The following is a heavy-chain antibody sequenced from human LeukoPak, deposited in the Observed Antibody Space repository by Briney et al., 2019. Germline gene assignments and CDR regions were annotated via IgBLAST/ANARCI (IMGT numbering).Heavy chain of an antibody. Sequence: SSETLSLTCAVYGGSFSDYYWSWIRQSPEKGLEWIGEINHSGYINYNPSLKSRVTMSVDTSKNQFSLKLSSVTAADTAVYYCARREYSSGWELDYWGRGTLVTVPS. CDR2: INHSGYI. J-gene: IGHJ4*02. D-gene: IGHD6-19*01. CDR1: GGSFSDYY. CDR3: ARREYSSGWELDY. V-gene: IGHV4-34*01.